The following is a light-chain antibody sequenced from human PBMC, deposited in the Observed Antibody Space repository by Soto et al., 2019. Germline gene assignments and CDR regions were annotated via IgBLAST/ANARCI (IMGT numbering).Light chain of an antibody. J-gene: IGLJ2*01. V-gene: IGLV2-14*01. CDR1: SSDIGYYNY. CDR3: SSYTTTSTVI. Sequence: QSVLTQPASVSGSPGQSITISCTGTSSDIGYYNYVSWYQQHPGEVPKLMIYDVNSRPSGVSNRFSGSKSGNTASLTISGLQAEDEADYYCSSYTTTSTVIFGGGTKLTVL. CDR2: DVN.